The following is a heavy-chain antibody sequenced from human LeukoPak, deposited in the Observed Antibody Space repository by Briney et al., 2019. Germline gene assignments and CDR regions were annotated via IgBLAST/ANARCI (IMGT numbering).Heavy chain of an antibody. D-gene: IGHD3-3*01. J-gene: IGHJ4*02. Sequence: GGSLRLSCAASGFTFSSYAMSWVRQAPGKGLEWVSAISGSGGSTYYADSVKGRFTISRDNSKNTLYLQMNSPRAEDTAVYYCARVVGTILAGYFDYWGQGTLVTVSS. CDR1: GFTFSSYA. V-gene: IGHV3-23*01. CDR2: ISGSGGST. CDR3: ARVVGTILAGYFDY.